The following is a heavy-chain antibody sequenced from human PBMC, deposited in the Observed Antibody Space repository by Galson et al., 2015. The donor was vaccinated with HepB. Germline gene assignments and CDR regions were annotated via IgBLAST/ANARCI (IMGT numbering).Heavy chain of an antibody. Sequence: SVKVSCKASGYTFTGYYMHWVRQAPGQGLEWMGWINPNSGGTNYAQKFQGRVTMTRDTSISTAYMELSRLISDDTAVYYCARDSGGDTAMVDYWGQGTLVTVSS. D-gene: IGHD5-18*01. CDR2: INPNSGGT. CDR3: ARDSGGDTAMVDY. CDR1: GYTFTGYY. J-gene: IGHJ4*02. V-gene: IGHV1-2*02.